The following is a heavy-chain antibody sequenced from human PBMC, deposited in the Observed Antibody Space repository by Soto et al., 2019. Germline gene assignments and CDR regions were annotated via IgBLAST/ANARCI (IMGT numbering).Heavy chain of an antibody. D-gene: IGHD3-22*01. Sequence: QVQLQESGPGLVKPSQTLSLTCTVSGGSISSGVYYWSWIRQHPGKGLEWIGYSYYSGSTYYNPSLKSRVTISVDTSKNQFSLKLSSVTAADTAVYYCARAITMIVVVFDYWGQGTLVTVSS. CDR3: ARAITMIVVVFDY. J-gene: IGHJ4*02. CDR2: SYYSGST. CDR1: GGSISSGVYY. V-gene: IGHV4-31*03.